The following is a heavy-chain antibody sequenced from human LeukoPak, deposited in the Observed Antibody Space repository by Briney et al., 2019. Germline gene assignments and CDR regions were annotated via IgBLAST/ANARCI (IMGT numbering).Heavy chain of an antibody. CDR2: IYYSGST. CDR3: ARGVRWLQLSYFDY. CDR1: RGSISSGAYY. V-gene: IGHV4-31*03. Sequence: PSQTLSLTCPVSRGSISSGAYYCSSIRQHPGNGLEWIGYIYYSGSTYYNPSLKSRVTISVDTSKNQFSLKLSSVTAADTAVYYCARGVRWLQLSYFDYWGQGTLVTVSS. J-gene: IGHJ4*02. D-gene: IGHD5-24*01.